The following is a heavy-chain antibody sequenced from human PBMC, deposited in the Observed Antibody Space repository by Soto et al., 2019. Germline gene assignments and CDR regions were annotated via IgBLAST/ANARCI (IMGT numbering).Heavy chain of an antibody. CDR2: IYSGGST. CDR3: ATFIVGATM. Sequence: GGSLRLSCAVSGFTVSSNYRSWVRQAPGKGLEWVSLIYSGGSTDYADSVKGRFTISRDNSKNTLYLQMKSLRAEDTAVYYCATFIVGATMWGPGTLVTVSS. J-gene: IGHJ4*02. V-gene: IGHV3-53*01. D-gene: IGHD1-26*01. CDR1: GFTVSSNY.